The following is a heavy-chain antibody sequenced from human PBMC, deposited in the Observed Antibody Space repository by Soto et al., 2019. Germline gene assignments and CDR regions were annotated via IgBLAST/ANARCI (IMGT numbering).Heavy chain of an antibody. CDR3: ARGYCSSTSCYRFDY. J-gene: IGHJ4*02. CDR1: GFTFSSYA. CDR2: ISSNGGST. V-gene: IGHV3-64*01. Sequence: EVQLVESGGGLVQPGGSLRLSCAASGFTFSSYAMHWVRQAPGKGLEYVSAISSNGGSTYYANSVKGRFNISRDNSKNTLYLQMGSLRAEDMAVYYCARGYCSSTSCYRFDYWGQGTLVTVSS. D-gene: IGHD2-2*01.